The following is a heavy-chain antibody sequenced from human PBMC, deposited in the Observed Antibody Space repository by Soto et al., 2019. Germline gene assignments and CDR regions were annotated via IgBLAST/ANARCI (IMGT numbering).Heavy chain of an antibody. CDR1: GGSISTVGHY. CDR3: ARATGTLRSRNCDY. D-gene: IGHD1-1*01. CDR2: IYHTGST. J-gene: IGHJ4*02. V-gene: IGHV4-31*03. Sequence: SETLSLTCSVSGGSISTVGHYWTWIRQPPGKGVEWIGSIYHTGSTYYSKSLRSRLTMSDDTSKSQFSLRLSSVTAADTAVYYCARATGTLRSRNCDYWGQGSLVTVSS.